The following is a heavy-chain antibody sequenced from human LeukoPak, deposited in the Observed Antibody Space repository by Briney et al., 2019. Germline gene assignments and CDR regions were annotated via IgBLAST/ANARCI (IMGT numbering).Heavy chain of an antibody. CDR3: TAEGSRDGYSHFLY. D-gene: IGHD5-24*01. V-gene: IGHV3-15*01. J-gene: IGHJ4*02. CDR1: VFGFSGTW. CDR2: IKANAVGGAT. Sequence: PGGSLRLSCAASVFGFSGTWMRWVRQAPGRGLEWVGRIKANAVGGATDYVAPVKGRFTISRDDSKNTLYLQMKSLKGEDTAVYYCTAEGSRDGYSHFLYWRQGAVVSVP.